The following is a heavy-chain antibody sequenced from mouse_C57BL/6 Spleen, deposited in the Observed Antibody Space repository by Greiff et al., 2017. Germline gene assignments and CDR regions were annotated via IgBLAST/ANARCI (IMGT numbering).Heavy chain of an antibody. J-gene: IGHJ1*03. CDR2: IHPNSGST. CDR3: ARRHYYGSSYWYFDV. D-gene: IGHD1-1*01. CDR1: GYTFTSYW. V-gene: IGHV1-64*01. Sequence: QVQLQQPGAELVKPGASVKLSCKASGYTFTSYWMHWVKQRPGQGLAWIGMIHPNSGSTNYNEKFKSKATLTVDKSSSTAYMQLSSLTAEDSAVYYCARRHYYGSSYWYFDVWGTGTTVTVSS.